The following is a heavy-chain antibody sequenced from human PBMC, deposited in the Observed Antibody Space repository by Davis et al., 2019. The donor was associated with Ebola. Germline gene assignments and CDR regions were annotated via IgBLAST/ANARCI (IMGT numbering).Heavy chain of an antibody. CDR3: ARDGWLRYDY. Sequence: GESLKISCAASGFTFSSYSMNWVRQAPGKGLEWVSGISWNSGSIGYADSVKGRFTISRDNSKNTLYLQMNSLRAEDTAVYYCARDGWLRYDYWGQGTLVTVSS. CDR1: GFTFSSYS. CDR2: ISWNSGSI. D-gene: IGHD5-12*01. J-gene: IGHJ4*02. V-gene: IGHV3-48*01.